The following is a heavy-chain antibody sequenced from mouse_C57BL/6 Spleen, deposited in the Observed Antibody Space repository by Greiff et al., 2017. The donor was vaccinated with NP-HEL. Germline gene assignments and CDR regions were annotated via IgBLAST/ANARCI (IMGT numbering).Heavy chain of an antibody. CDR3: TRFGGYGSSFFAY. V-gene: IGHV1-15*01. J-gene: IGHJ3*01. D-gene: IGHD1-1*01. CDR2: IDPETGGT. Sequence: VKLQQSGAELVRPGASVTLSCKASGYTFTDYEMHWVKQTPVHGLEWIGAIDPETGGTAYNQKFKGKAILTADKSSSTAYMELRSLTSEDSAVYYCTRFGGYGSSFFAYWGQGTLVTVSA. CDR1: GYTFTDYE.